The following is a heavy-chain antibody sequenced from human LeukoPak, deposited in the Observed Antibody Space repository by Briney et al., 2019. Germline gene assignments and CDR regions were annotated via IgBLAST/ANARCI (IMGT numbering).Heavy chain of an antibody. CDR2: INHSGST. CDR1: GGSFSDYY. CDR3: ARTTEGGYTYDYFYYYYMDV. D-gene: IGHD5-18*01. J-gene: IGHJ6*03. Sequence: SETMSLTCAVYGGSFSDYYWSWIRQPPGKGLEWIGEINHSGSTNYNPSLKSRVTISVDTSKNQFSLKLSSVTAADTAVYYCARTTEGGYTYDYFYYYYMDVWGKGTTVTISS. V-gene: IGHV4-34*01.